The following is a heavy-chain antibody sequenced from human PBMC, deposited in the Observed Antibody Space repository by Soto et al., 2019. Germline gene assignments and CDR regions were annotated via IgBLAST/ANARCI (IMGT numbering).Heavy chain of an antibody. CDR3: ARVQSNWNDASYYGMDV. V-gene: IGHV3-48*02. CDR2: ISSSSTI. CDR1: GFTFSSYS. Sequence: GGSLRLSCAASGFTFSSYSMNWVRQAPGKGLEWVSYISSSSTIYYADSVKGRFTISRDNAKNSLYLQMNSLRDEDTAVYYCARVQSNWNDASYYGMDVWGQGTTVTVSS. J-gene: IGHJ6*02. D-gene: IGHD1-20*01.